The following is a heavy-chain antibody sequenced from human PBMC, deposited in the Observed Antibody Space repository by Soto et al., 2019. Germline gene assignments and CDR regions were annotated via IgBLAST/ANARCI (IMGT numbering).Heavy chain of an antibody. CDR2: IIPIFGTA. V-gene: IGHV1-69*12. CDR3: ARAGSDYYDSSSYYSLEY. Sequence: QVQLVQSGAEVKKPGSSVKVSCKASGGTFSSYAISWVRQAPGQGLEWMGGIIPIFGTANYAQKFQGRVTITADESTSTAYMEMSSLRSEDTAVYYCARAGSDYYDSSSYYSLEYWGQGTLVTVSS. D-gene: IGHD3-22*01. J-gene: IGHJ4*02. CDR1: GGTFSSYA.